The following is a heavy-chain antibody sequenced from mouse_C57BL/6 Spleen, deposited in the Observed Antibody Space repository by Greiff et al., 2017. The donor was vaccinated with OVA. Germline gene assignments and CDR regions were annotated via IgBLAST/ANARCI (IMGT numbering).Heavy chain of an antibody. V-gene: IGHV1-82*01. CDR2: IYPGDGDT. CDR1: GYAFSSSW. J-gene: IGHJ1*03. CDR3: ARAGNYYYGSSQYFDV. D-gene: IGHD1-1*01. Sequence: VKLMESGPELVKPGASVKISCKASGYAFSSSWMNWVKQRPGKGLEWIGRIYPGDGDTNYNGKFKGKATLTADKSSSTAYMQLSSLTSEDSAVYFCARAGNYYYGSSQYFDVWGTGTTVTVSS.